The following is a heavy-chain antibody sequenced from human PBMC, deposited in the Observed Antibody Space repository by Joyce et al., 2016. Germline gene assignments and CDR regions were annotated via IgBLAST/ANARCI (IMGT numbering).Heavy chain of an antibody. CDR3: ARGGKDYSYSMDV. CDR2: NNGNSYFI. V-gene: IGHV3-21*01. J-gene: IGHJ6*03. CDR1: GFTFSSSS. Sequence: EVQLVESGGGLVKPGGSLRLSCAASGFTFSSSSLSWMRQAPGKGRGGVAANNGNSYFIFHADSVKGRFTVSRDNAKNTLYLQMNSLRVEDTAVFYCARGGKDYSYSMDVWGQGTTVTVSS.